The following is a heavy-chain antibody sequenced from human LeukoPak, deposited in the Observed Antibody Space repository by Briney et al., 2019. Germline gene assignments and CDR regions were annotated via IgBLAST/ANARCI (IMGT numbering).Heavy chain of an antibody. Sequence: GGSLRLSCAASGFTFSSYAMSWVRQAPRKGLELVSAISGSGGSTYYADSVKGPFTISRDNSKNTLYLQMNSLRAEDTAVYYCAKGFGTVDTRYFGYWGQGTLVTVSS. CDR2: ISGSGGST. V-gene: IGHV3-23*01. D-gene: IGHD4-23*01. CDR1: GFTFSSYA. J-gene: IGHJ4*02. CDR3: AKGFGTVDTRYFGY.